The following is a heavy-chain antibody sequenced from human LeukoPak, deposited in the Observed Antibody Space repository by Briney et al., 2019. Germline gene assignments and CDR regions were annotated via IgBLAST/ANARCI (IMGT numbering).Heavy chain of an antibody. V-gene: IGHV4-61*02. J-gene: IGHJ5*02. CDR2: IYTSGST. CDR3: ASSSITTFGVVRGTWFDP. D-gene: IGHD3-3*01. CDR1: GGSISSGSYY. Sequence: SETLSLTCTVSGGSISSGSYYWSWIRQPAGKGLEWIGRIYTSGSTNYNPSLKSRVTISVDTSKNQFSLKLSSVTAADTAVYYCASSSITTFGVVRGTWFDPWGQGTLVTVSS.